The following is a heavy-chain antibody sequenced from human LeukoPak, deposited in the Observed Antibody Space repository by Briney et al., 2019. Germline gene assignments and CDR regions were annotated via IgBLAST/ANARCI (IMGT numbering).Heavy chain of an antibody. CDR3: TRRDCINGVCSLRHPGMDV. CDR2: IRSKANSYAT. CDR1: GFTFSGSA. V-gene: IGHV3-73*01. D-gene: IGHD2-8*01. Sequence: GGSLRLSCAASGFTFSGSAMHWVRQASGKGLEWVGRIRSKANSYATAYAASVKGRFTISRDDSKNTAYLQMNSLKTEDTAVYYCTRRDCINGVCSLRHPGMDVWGQGTTVTVSS. J-gene: IGHJ6*02.